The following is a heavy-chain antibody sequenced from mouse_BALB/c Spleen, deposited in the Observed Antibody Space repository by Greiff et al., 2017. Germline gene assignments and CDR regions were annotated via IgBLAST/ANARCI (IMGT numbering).Heavy chain of an antibody. CDR3: ARVHYYGYVDY. V-gene: IGHV1-7*01. D-gene: IGHD1-2*01. CDR2: INPSTGYT. CDR1: GYTFTSYW. Sequence: QVQLQQSGAELAKPGASVKMSCKASGYTFTSYWMHWVKQRPGQGLEWIGYINPSTGYTEYNQKFKDKATLTADKSSSTAYMQLSSLTSEDSAVYYCARVHYYGYVDYWGQGTTRTVSS. J-gene: IGHJ2*01.